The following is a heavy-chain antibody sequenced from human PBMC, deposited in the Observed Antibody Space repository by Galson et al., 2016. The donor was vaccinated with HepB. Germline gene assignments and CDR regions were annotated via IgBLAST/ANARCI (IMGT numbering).Heavy chain of an antibody. V-gene: IGHV3-23*01. Sequence: SLRLSCAASGFNFSNYAMSWVRQAPGKGLEWVSVISSYTGTTDYADSVKGRFTISIDNSKNTLFLHMKSLRAEDTAIYYCAKDGEIYGACTSTSCSSYSDSWGRGTVVTFTS. CDR1: GFNFSNYA. CDR2: ISSYTGTT. J-gene: IGHJ4*01. CDR3: AKDGEIYGACTSTSCSSYSDS. D-gene: IGHD2-2*01.